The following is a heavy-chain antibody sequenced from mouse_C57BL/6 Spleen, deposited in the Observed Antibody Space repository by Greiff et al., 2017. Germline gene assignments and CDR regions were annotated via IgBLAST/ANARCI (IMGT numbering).Heavy chain of an antibody. Sequence: DVKLQESGPGLVKPSQSLSLTCSVTGYSITSGYYWNWIRQFPGNKLEWMGYISYDGSNNYNPSLKNRISITPDTSKNQFFLKLNSVTTEDTATYYCARAPLYYGSSYWYFDVWGTGTTVTVAS. D-gene: IGHD1-1*01. CDR2: ISYDGSN. V-gene: IGHV3-6*01. CDR1: GYSITSGYY. CDR3: ARAPLYYGSSYWYFDV. J-gene: IGHJ1*03.